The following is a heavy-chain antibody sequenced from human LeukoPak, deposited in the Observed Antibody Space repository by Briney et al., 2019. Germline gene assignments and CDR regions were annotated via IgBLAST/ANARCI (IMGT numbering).Heavy chain of an antibody. CDR1: GYTFTGYY. Sequence: ASVKVSCKASGYTFTGYYMHWVRQAPGQGLEWMGWINPNSGGTNYAQKLQGRVTMTTDTSTSTAYMELRSLRSDDTAVYYCARDRDGVVVTAMRYWGQGTLVTVSS. V-gene: IGHV1-2*02. CDR2: INPNSGGT. CDR3: ARDRDGVVVTAMRY. J-gene: IGHJ4*02. D-gene: IGHD2-21*02.